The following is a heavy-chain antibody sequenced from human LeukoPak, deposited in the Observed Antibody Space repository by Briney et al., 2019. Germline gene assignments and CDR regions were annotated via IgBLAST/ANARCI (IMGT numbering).Heavy chain of an antibody. CDR1: GYSFTSYW. J-gene: IGHJ2*01. D-gene: IGHD3-16*01. CDR2: IYPGDSDT. V-gene: IGHV5-51*01. CDR3: ARHASTFTMALGWYFDL. Sequence: GESLKISCKGSGYSFTSYWIGWVRQMPGKGLEWMGIIYPGDSDTRYSPSFQGQVTISADKSISTAYLQWSSLKASDTAMYYCARHASTFTMALGWYFDLWGRGTLATVSS.